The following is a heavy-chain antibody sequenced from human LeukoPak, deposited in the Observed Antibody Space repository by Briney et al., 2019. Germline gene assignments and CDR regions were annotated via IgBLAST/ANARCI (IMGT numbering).Heavy chain of an antibody. CDR2: IKQDGSEK. CDR3: ASTVGATPASFDY. Sequence: GGSLRLSCAASGFTFSNYWMSWVRQAPGKGLEWVANIKQDGSEKYYVNSVKGRFTISRDNAKNSLYLQMNSLRAEDTAVYYCASTVGATPASFDYWGQGTLVTVSS. V-gene: IGHV3-7*01. D-gene: IGHD1-26*01. J-gene: IGHJ4*02. CDR1: GFTFSNYW.